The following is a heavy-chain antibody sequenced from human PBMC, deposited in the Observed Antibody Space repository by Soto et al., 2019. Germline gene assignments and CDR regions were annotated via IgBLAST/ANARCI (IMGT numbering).Heavy chain of an antibody. CDR3: ARAVGDPLYDLAY. CDR1: SDYISSYY. J-gene: IGHJ4*02. CDR2: TDYSGNT. Sequence: QVQLQESGPGLVRPSETLSLTCTVSSDYISSYYWIWIRQSPGKGLEWIGYTDYSGNTNYNPSRKSRVTISGDTSKNQCSLRLSFVTAADTAVYYCARAVGDPLYDLAYGGQGTLVTVSS. D-gene: IGHD6-19*01. V-gene: IGHV4-59*08.